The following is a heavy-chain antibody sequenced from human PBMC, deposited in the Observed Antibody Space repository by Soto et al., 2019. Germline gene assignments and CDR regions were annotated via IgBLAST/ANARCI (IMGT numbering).Heavy chain of an antibody. J-gene: IGHJ4*02. V-gene: IGHV3-30*18. CDR1: GFTFSSYG. D-gene: IGHD4-17*01. CDR2: ISFDENQK. CDR3: AKDRRDGEYNSVYDF. Sequence: QVQLVESGGGVVQPGRSLRLSCAASGFTFSSYGMHWVRQAPGKGLGWVAIISFDENQKYYADSVKARFTISRDNSRNTLYLQMNSLRAEDTALYYCAKDRRDGEYNSVYDFWGQGILVTVSS.